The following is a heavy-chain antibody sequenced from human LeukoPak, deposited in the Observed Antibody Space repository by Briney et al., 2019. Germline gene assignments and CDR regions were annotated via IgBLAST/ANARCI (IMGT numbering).Heavy chain of an antibody. J-gene: IGHJ5*02. CDR2: IYYTGST. Sequence: SETLSLSCTVSGGSISNYYMSWIRQAPGKGLEWIGYIYYTGSTNYNPSLKSRITISLDTSKNQFSLKLISVAAADTAVDYCARRGDGYKSPWFDPWGQGTMVTVSS. V-gene: IGHV4-59*01. CDR3: ARRGDGYKSPWFDP. CDR1: GGSISNYY. D-gene: IGHD5-24*01.